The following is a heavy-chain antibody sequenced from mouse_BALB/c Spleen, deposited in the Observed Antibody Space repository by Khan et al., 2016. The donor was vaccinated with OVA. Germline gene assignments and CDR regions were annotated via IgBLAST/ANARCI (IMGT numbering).Heavy chain of an antibody. V-gene: IGHV3-6*02. Sequence: EVQLVESGPGLVKPSQSLSLTCSVTGYSITSGYRWNWIRQFPGNKLVWMGYISYDGSKNYNPSLKNRISITRDTSKNQFFLKLNSVTTEDTSTSSCTRGGAVVPYWYFDVWGAGTTVTVSS. J-gene: IGHJ1*01. CDR3: TRGGAVVPYWYFDV. D-gene: IGHD1-1*01. CDR1: GYSITSGYR. CDR2: ISYDGSK.